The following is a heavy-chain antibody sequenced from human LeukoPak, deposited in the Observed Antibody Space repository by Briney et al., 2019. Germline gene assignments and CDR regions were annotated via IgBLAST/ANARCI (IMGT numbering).Heavy chain of an antibody. J-gene: IGHJ4*02. CDR1: GYTFTGYY. CDR2: INPNSGCT. D-gene: IGHD3-22*01. Sequence: ASVKVSFNASGYTFTGYYMHWVRQAPGQGLEWMGWINPNSGCTNYVQKFQGRVTMTRDTSISTADMELSRLRSDDTAVYYCARDGDSSGYYYVSFDYWGQGTLVTVSS. V-gene: IGHV1-2*02. CDR3: ARDGDSSGYYYVSFDY.